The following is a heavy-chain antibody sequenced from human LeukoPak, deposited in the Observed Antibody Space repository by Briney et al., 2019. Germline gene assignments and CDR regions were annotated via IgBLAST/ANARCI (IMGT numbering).Heavy chain of an antibody. CDR3: ARDPSGLLWFGEFQNWFDP. Sequence: GASVKVSCKASGGTFSSYAISWVRQAPGQGLEWMGGIIPIFGTANYAQKFQGRVTITTDESTSTAYMELSSLRSEDTAVYYCARDPSGLLWFGEFQNWFDPWGQGTLVTVSS. V-gene: IGHV1-69*05. CDR1: GGTFSSYA. J-gene: IGHJ5*02. CDR2: IIPIFGTA. D-gene: IGHD3-10*01.